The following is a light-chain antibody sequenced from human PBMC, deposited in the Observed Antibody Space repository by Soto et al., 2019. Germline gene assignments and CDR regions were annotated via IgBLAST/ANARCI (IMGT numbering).Light chain of an antibody. CDR1: QDISTY. CDR2: AAS. Sequence: DIQMTQSPSSLSASVGDRVTITCRASQDISTYLNWYQQKPGKAPKVLIYAASSLQSGVPSRFSGSGSETDFTLTISSLHPEDFATYSCQQSNSITWTFGQGTKVEIK. J-gene: IGKJ1*01. V-gene: IGKV1-39*01. CDR3: QQSNSITWT.